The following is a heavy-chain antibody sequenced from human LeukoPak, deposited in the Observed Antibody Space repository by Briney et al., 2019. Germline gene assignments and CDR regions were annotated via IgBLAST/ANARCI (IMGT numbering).Heavy chain of an antibody. CDR1: GGSISIDTFY. CDR3: ARGEVGVYFDY. Sequence: SETLSLTCTVSGGSISIDTFYWGWIRQHPGKGLEWIGYIYYSGSTYYNPSLKSRVTISVDTSKNQFSLKLSSVTAADTAVYYCARGEVGVYFDYWGQGTLVTVSS. CDR2: IYYSGST. D-gene: IGHD1-26*01. J-gene: IGHJ4*02. V-gene: IGHV4-31*03.